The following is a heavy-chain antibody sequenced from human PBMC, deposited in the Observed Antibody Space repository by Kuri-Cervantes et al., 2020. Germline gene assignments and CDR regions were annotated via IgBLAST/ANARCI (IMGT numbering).Heavy chain of an antibody. Sequence: GGSLRLSCAASGFTFRSYAMNWVRQAPGKGLEWVSSISSSSSYIYYADSVKGRFTISRDNAKNSLYLQMNSLRAEDTAVYYCARSTQYYDILTGYSLWGQGALVNVSS. J-gene: IGHJ4*02. CDR1: GFTFRSYA. CDR2: ISSSSSYI. V-gene: IGHV3-21*03. CDR3: ARSTQYYDILTGYSL. D-gene: IGHD3-9*01.